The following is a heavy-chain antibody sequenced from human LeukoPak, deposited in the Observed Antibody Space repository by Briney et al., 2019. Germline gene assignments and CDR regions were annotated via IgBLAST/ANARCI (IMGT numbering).Heavy chain of an antibody. CDR2: IIPIFGIA. D-gene: IGHD6-13*01. J-gene: IGHJ4*02. Sequence: SVKVSCTASGGTFSSYAISWVRQAPGQGLEWMGRIIPIFGIANYAQKFQGRVTITADKSTSTAYMELSSLRSEDTAVYYCAREESGYSSSWGDYWGQGTLVTVSS. CDR3: AREESGYSSSWGDY. V-gene: IGHV1-69*04. CDR1: GGTFSSYA.